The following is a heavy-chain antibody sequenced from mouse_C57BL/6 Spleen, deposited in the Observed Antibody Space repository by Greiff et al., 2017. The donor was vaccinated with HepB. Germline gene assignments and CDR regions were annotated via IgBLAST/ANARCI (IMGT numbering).Heavy chain of an antibody. V-gene: IGHV5-6*01. CDR2: ISSGGSYT. CDR1: GFTFSSYG. D-gene: IGHD3-3*01. CDR3: AREEGTLFAY. J-gene: IGHJ3*01. Sequence: EVKLVESGGDLVKPGGSLKLSCAASGFTFSSYGMSWVRQTPDKRLEWVATISSGGSYTYYPDSVKGRFTIARDNAENTRYLQMSSLKSEATAMYYCAREEGTLFAYWGQGTLVTVSA.